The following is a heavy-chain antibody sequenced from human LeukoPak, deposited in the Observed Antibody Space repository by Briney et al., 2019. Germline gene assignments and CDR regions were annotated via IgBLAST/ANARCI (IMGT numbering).Heavy chain of an antibody. CDR1: GFTFSIYE. V-gene: IGHV3-48*03. CDR2: ISNSVSTI. Sequence: PGGSLRLSCAASGFTFSIYEMHWVRQAPEKGLEWVSYISNSVSTIKYADSVKGRFTISRDNAKNSLYLQMNSLRAEDTAVYYCAREKLYGFDCGGQGALVTVSS. D-gene: IGHD3-10*01. J-gene: IGHJ4*02. CDR3: AREKLYGFDC.